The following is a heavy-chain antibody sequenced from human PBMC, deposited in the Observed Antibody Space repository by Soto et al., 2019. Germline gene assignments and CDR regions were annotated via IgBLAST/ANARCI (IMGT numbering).Heavy chain of an antibody. Sequence: ASVKVSCKASGYTFTSYDIYWLRQSTGQGLEWMGWMNPNTGNSGYAQKFQGRVTMTSDTSISTAHMELSSLRSEDTAVYYCARRAETNGWNGFGADKYYFDFWGQGTLVTVSS. D-gene: IGHD1-1*01. CDR1: GYTFTSYD. CDR2: MNPNTGNS. CDR3: ARRAETNGWNGFGADKYYFDF. J-gene: IGHJ4*02. V-gene: IGHV1-8*01.